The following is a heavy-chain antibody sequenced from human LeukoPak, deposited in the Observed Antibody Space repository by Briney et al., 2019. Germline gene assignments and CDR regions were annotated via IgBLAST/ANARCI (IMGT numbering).Heavy chain of an antibody. CDR3: ARDLEGSSWASYDAFDI. J-gene: IGHJ3*02. V-gene: IGHV4-4*07. CDR1: GGSISSYY. Sequence: SETLSLTCTVSGGSISSYYWIWIRQPAGKGLEWIGRIYTSGSTNYNPSLKSRVTMSVDTSKNQFSLKLSSVTAADTAVYYCARDLEGSSWASYDAFDIWGQGTMVTVSS. CDR2: IYTSGST. D-gene: IGHD6-13*01.